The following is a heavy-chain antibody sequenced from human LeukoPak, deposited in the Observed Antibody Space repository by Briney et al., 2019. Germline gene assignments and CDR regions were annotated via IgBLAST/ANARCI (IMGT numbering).Heavy chain of an antibody. J-gene: IGHJ4*02. CDR2: MNSDSGNT. V-gene: IGHV1-8*02. Sequence: ASVKVSCKASGYTFTNYDINWVRQATGQGLEWMGWMNSDSGNTGYGQKFQGRVTLTRDTSISTAYLELSSLRSEDTAVYYCARGDYWGQGTLVTVSS. CDR3: ARGDY. CDR1: GYTFTNYD.